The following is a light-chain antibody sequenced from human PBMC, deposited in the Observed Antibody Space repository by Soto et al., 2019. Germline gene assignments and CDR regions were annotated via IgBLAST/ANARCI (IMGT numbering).Light chain of an antibody. V-gene: IGKV1-8*01. Sequence: AIRMTQSPSSLSASTGDRVTITCRASQGISSYLAWYQQKPGKAPKLLIYAASTLQSGVPSRFSCSGSGTDFTLTISSLLPEDFATYYCQQANSFPPNTFGQGTRLEIK. CDR3: QQANSFPPNT. J-gene: IGKJ5*01. CDR2: AAS. CDR1: QGISSY.